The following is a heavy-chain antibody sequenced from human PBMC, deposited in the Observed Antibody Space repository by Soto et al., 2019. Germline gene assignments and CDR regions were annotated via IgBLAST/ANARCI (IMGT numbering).Heavy chain of an antibody. CDR2: INPNGGST. J-gene: IGHJ4*02. D-gene: IGHD3-16*01. CDR3: ARSLLQGAF. Sequence: QVQLVQSGAEVKKPGASVKVSCKASGYTFIHYYIHWVRQAPGQGLEWMAIINPNGGSTNYAQKFRGRVTVTSDTSTTTVSMELHSLGSDDTAVYFCARSLLQGAFWGQGTLVTVSS. CDR1: GYTFIHYY. V-gene: IGHV1-46*01.